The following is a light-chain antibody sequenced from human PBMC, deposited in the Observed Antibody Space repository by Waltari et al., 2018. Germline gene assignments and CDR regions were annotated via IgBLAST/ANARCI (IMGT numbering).Light chain of an antibody. J-gene: IGLJ3*02. Sequence: QSVLTQPPSASGVPGQRVPISCSGRISNIGSNAFSWSQQFPGTAPKLLIYKTNQRPSGVPDRFSGAKSGTSASLAITGLKSEDEADYYCAACDDSLNGQRVFGGGTKLTVL. CDR2: KTN. CDR3: AACDDSLNGQRV. V-gene: IGLV1-44*01. CDR1: ISNIGSNA.